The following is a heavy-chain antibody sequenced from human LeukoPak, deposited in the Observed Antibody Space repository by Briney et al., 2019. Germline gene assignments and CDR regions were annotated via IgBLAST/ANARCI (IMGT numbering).Heavy chain of an antibody. CDR1: GYTFTSYY. V-gene: IGHV1-46*01. CDR3: ARKSGTPYDSSGYYLSY. J-gene: IGHJ4*02. Sequence: ASVKVSCKASGYTFTSYYMHWVRQAPGQGLEWMGIIYPSGGSTSYAQKFQSRVTMTRDTSTSTVYMELSSLRSEDTAVYYCARKSGTPYDSSGYYLSYWGQGTLVTVSS. D-gene: IGHD3-22*01. CDR2: IYPSGGST.